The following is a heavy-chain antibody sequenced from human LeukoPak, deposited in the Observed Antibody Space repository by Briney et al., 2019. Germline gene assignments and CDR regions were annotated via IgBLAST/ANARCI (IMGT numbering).Heavy chain of an antibody. CDR2: IKQDGSEK. Sequence: GGSLRLSCAASGFTFSSYWMSWVRQAPGKGLEWVAHIKQDGSEKYYVDSVKGRFTTSRDNAKNSLYLQMNSLRAEDTAVYYCARSTMVRGVVYYYYYGMEVWGQGTTVTVSS. J-gene: IGHJ6*01. V-gene: IGHV3-7*01. CDR3: ARSTMVRGVVYYYYYGMEV. D-gene: IGHD3-10*01. CDR1: GFTFSSYW.